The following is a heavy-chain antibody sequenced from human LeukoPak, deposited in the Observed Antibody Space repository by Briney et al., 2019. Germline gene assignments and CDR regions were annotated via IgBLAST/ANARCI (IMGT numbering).Heavy chain of an antibody. CDR1: GFTFSSYR. V-gene: IGHV3-7*01. CDR2: IKQDGSEK. J-gene: IGHJ4*02. D-gene: IGHD4-11*01. CDR3: ARDHSNDDY. Sequence: PGGSLRLSCAASGFTFSSYRMSWVRQAPGKGLEWVANIKQDGSEKYYVDSVKGRFTISRDNAKNSLYLQMNSLRAEDTAVYYCARDHSNDDYWGQGTLVTVSS.